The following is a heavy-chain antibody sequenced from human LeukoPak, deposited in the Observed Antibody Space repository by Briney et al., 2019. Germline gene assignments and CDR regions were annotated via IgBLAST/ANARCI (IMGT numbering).Heavy chain of an antibody. CDR2: ISSSSSYI. CDR1: GFTFSSYS. D-gene: IGHD3-3*02. V-gene: IGHV3-21*01. CDR3: ARDLATSRGDAFDI. Sequence: PGGSLRLSCAASGFTFSSYSMNRVRQAPGKGLEWVSSISSSSSYIYYADSVKGRFTISRDNAKNSLYLQMNSLRAEDTAVYYCARDLATSRGDAFDIWGQGTMVTVSS. J-gene: IGHJ3*02.